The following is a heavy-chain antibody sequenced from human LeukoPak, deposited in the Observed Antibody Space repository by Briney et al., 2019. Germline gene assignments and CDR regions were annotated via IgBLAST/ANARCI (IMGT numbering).Heavy chain of an antibody. CDR2: ISYDGSNK. Sequence: PGRSLRLSCAASGFTFSSYGMHWVRQAPGKGLEWVAVISYDGSNKYYADSVKGRFTISRDNSKNTLYLQMNSLRAEATAVYYCAKNLLKGTSYYYGMDVWGQGTTVTVSS. CDR1: GFTFSSYG. CDR3: AKNLLKGTSYYYGMDV. V-gene: IGHV3-30*18. D-gene: IGHD2-2*01. J-gene: IGHJ6*02.